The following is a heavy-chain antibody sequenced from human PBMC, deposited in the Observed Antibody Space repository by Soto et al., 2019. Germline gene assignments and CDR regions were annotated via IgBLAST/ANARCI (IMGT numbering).Heavy chain of an antibody. CDR1: RFTFSEYA. CDR2: ISYNGDKT. CDR3: VIPTGPDAYNDSFAF. J-gene: IGHJ4*03. D-gene: IGHD4-17*01. Sequence: PGGSLRLSCSASRFTFSEYAMHWVRQAPGKGLQYVSAISYNGDKTYYADSVKGRFSISRDNSKNALCLQMSSLRATDTALYYYVIPTGPDAYNDSFAFWGQGTMVTVSS. V-gene: IGHV3-64D*06.